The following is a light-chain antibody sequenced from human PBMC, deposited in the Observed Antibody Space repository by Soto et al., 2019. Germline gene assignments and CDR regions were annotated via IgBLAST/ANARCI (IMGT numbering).Light chain of an antibody. V-gene: IGKV1-5*03. CDR1: QSISTW. CDR3: QQYESYSPLT. Sequence: DIQMTQSPSTLSASVGDRVTITCRASQSISTWLAWYQQRPGKAPKLLIYKASGLEGGVPSRFSGSGSGTDFTLTISSLQPDDFATYYCQQYESYSPLTFGGGTRWIS. CDR2: KAS. J-gene: IGKJ4*01.